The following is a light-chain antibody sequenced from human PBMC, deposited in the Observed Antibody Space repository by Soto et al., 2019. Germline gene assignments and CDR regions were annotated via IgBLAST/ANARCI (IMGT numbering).Light chain of an antibody. CDR3: ASYRSATTLVV. Sequence: QAVRSEPATVSVYPGQSITISCTGTSRDIGNYNYVSWYQHHPGKAPKLMIYEVTSRPSGASDRFSGSKSGMTASLTISGLQPEDEADYFCASYRSATTLVVFGTGTKVTVL. V-gene: IGLV2-14*01. CDR1: SRDIGNYNY. J-gene: IGLJ1*01. CDR2: EVT.